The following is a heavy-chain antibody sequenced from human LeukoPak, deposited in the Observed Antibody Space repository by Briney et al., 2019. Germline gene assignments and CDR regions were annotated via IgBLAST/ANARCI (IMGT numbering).Heavy chain of an antibody. CDR1: GETFSVYN. D-gene: IGHD2-2*01. CDR2: INHSGST. Sequence: PSETLSLTCAVYGETFSVYNWSWIRQPPGKGLEWIGEINHSGSTTYNPSLKSRVTISVDTSKNQFSLKLSSVTAADTAVYYCARGRDAKDCSSTSCPLLHSFDYWGQGTLVTVSS. V-gene: IGHV4-34*01. CDR3: ARGRDAKDCSSTSCPLLHSFDY. J-gene: IGHJ4*02.